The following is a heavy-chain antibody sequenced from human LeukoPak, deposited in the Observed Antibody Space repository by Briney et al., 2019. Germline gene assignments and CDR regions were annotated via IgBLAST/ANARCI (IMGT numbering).Heavy chain of an antibody. J-gene: IGHJ4*02. CDR1: GFIFSSYA. Sequence: PGGSLRLSCAASGFIFSSYAMSWVRQAPGKGLEWVSAFSGSGGSTYYADSVKGRFTISRDNSKNTLYLQMNSLGAEDTAVYYCAKDRTIVGATLADYWGQGTLVTVSS. CDR3: AKDRTIVGATLADY. D-gene: IGHD1-26*01. V-gene: IGHV3-23*01. CDR2: FSGSGGST.